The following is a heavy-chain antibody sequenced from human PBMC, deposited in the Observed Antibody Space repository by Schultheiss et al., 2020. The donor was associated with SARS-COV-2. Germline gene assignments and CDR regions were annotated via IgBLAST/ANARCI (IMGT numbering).Heavy chain of an antibody. J-gene: IGHJ4*02. V-gene: IGHV4-34*01. D-gene: IGHD6-19*01. Sequence: SETLSLTCAVYGGSFSGYYWSWIRQPPGKGLEWIGEINHSGSTNYNPSLKSRVTISVDTSKNQFSLKLSSVTAEDTAVYYCASTRHSSGWDGDGYWGQGTLVTVSS. CDR2: INHSGST. CDR3: ASTRHSSGWDGDGY. CDR1: GGSFSGYY.